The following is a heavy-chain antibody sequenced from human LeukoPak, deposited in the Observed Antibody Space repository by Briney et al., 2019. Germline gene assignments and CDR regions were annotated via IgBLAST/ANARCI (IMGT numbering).Heavy chain of an antibody. V-gene: IGHV4-34*01. CDR3: ASIAAAGPYYYYYYMDV. J-gene: IGHJ6*03. CDR2: INHSGST. D-gene: IGHD6-13*01. Sequence: SSETLSLTCTVSGGSISSYYWSWIRQPPGKGLEWIGEINHSGSTNYNPSLKSRVTISVDTSKNQFSLKLSSVTAADTAVYYCASIAAAGPYYYYYYMDVWGKGTTVTISS. CDR1: GGSISSYY.